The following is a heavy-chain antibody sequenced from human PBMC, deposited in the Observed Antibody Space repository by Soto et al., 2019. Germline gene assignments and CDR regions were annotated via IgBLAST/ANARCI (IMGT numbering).Heavy chain of an antibody. CDR1: GFTFSSHA. J-gene: IGHJ4*02. CDR3: ARDDEGWSDCDIGY. Sequence: GGSLRLSCAVPGFTFSSHAMHWVRQAPGKGLEWVAFILSDGNNKYYADSVKGRFTTSRDNSKNTMYLQMNSLRVEDTAVYYCARDDEGWSDCDIGYWGQGVQVTAPQ. CDR2: ILSDGNNK. V-gene: IGHV3-30-3*01. D-gene: IGHD2-15*01.